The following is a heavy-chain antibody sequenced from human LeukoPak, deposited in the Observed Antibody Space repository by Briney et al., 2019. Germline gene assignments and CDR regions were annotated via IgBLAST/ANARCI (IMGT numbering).Heavy chain of an antibody. CDR1: GFTFSSYG. CDR2: ISYDGSNK. D-gene: IGHD3-9*01. V-gene: IGHV3-30*18. Sequence: GGSLRLSCAASGFTFSSYGMHWVRQAPGKGLEWVAVISYDGSNKYYADSVKGRFTISRDNSKNTLYLQMNSLRAEDTAVYYCAKVMGHHILTGLDYWGQGTLVTVSS. CDR3: AKVMGHHILTGLDY. J-gene: IGHJ4*02.